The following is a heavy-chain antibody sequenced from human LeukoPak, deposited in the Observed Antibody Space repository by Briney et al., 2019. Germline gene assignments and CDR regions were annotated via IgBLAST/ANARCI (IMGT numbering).Heavy chain of an antibody. CDR1: GFTFGDYA. CDR2: IYYSGST. D-gene: IGHD2-15*01. Sequence: GSLRLSCTASGFTFGDYAISWVRQPPGEGLECVAYIYYSGSTYYNPSLKGRVTISVDKSKNQLSLRLSSVTAADTAVYYCARVPGYVVEDYFDYWGKGTLVTVSS. V-gene: IGHV4-59*01. J-gene: IGHJ4*02. CDR3: ARVPGYVVEDYFDY.